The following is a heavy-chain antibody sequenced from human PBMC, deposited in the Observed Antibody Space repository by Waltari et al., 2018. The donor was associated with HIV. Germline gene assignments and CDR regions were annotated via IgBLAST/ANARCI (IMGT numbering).Heavy chain of an antibody. CDR2: INHSGST. D-gene: IGHD2-2*01. CDR1: GGSFSGYY. CDR3: ARGVYCSSTSCYGKYFDY. V-gene: IGHV4-34*01. Sequence: QVQLQQWGAGLLKPSETLSLTGAVYGGSFSGYYWSWIRQPPGKGLEWIGEINHSGSTNYNPPLNTRDTISVDTTKNQFSRKLSSVTAADTAVYYCARGVYCSSTSCYGKYFDYWGQGTLVTVSS. J-gene: IGHJ4*02.